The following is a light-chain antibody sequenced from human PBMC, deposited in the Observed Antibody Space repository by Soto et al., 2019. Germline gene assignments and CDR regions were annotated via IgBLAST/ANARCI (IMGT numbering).Light chain of an antibody. CDR1: HNLLSSLNNKNF. J-gene: IGKJ2*01. Sequence: DIVMTQSPDSLAVSLGERAAINCTSSHNLLSSLNNKNFLSWYQQKAGQPPRLLIFWASTRESGVPDRFSGNGSVTDFTLPISSLQAEDVAFYYCEQYYNPPYTFGQGTKLEI. CDR2: WAS. CDR3: EQYYNPPYT. V-gene: IGKV4-1*01.